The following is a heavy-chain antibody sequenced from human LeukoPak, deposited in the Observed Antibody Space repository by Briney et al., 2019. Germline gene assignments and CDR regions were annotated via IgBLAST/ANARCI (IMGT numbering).Heavy chain of an antibody. Sequence: GRSLRLSCAASGFTFSSYAMHWVRQAPGKGLEWVAVTSYDGSNKYYADSVKGRFTISRDNSKNTLYLQMNSLRAEDTAVYYCARVLRFLEWLPADYWGQGTLVTVSS. V-gene: IGHV3-30-3*01. CDR3: ARVLRFLEWLPADY. J-gene: IGHJ4*02. CDR2: TSYDGSNK. D-gene: IGHD3-3*01. CDR1: GFTFSSYA.